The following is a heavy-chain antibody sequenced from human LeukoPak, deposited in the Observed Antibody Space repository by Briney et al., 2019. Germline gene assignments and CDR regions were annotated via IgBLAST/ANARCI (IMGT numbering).Heavy chain of an antibody. D-gene: IGHD2-15*01. CDR1: GGTFSSYA. CDR3: AREDRSGGSCYPYYYGMDV. V-gene: IGHV1-69*06. J-gene: IGHJ6*04. Sequence: SVKVSCKASGGTFSSYAISWVRQAPGQGLEWMGGIIPIFGTANYAQKFQGRVTITADKSTSTAYMEQSSLRSEDTAVYYCAREDRSGGSCYPYYYGMDVWGKGTTVTVSS. CDR2: IIPIFGTA.